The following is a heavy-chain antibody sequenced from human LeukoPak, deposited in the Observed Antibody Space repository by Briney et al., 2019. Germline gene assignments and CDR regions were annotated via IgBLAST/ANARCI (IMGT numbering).Heavy chain of an antibody. Sequence: TSETLSLTCAVSGGSIDSSSYYWGWLRQPPGRVLEWIGSIFRTGGTYYSASLKSRVSISVDTSKNHVALKLTSVTASDTAVYFCARRVGFYGSGSLNYFDPWGQGILVSVS. V-gene: IGHV4-39*02. J-gene: IGHJ5*01. CDR2: IFRTGGT. D-gene: IGHD3-10*01. CDR3: ARRVGFYGSGSLNYFDP. CDR1: GGSIDSSSYY.